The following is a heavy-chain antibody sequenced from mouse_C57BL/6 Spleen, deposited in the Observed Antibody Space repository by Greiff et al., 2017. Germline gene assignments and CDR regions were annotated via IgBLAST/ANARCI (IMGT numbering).Heavy chain of an antibody. D-gene: IGHD1-1*01. CDR1: GYSFTDYN. V-gene: IGHV1-39*01. J-gene: IGHJ4*01. CDR3: ARCYYGSSYDYAMDY. Sequence: EVKLQESGPELVKPGASVKISCKASGYSFTDYNMNWVKQSNGKSLEWIGVINPNYGTTSYNQKFKGKATLTADQSSSTAYMQLNSLTSEDSAVYYCARCYYGSSYDYAMDYWGQGTSVTVSS. CDR2: INPNYGTT.